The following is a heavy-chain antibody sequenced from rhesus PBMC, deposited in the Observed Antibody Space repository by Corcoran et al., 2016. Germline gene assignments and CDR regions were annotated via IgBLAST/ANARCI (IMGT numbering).Heavy chain of an antibody. D-gene: IGHD4-23*01. CDR2: IYWNDSK. CDR1: GFSISTSGTG. V-gene: IGHV2-95*01. J-gene: IGHJ4*01. Sequence: QVTLKESGPALVKPTQTLTLTCTFSGFSISTSGTGVGWIRQPPGKALEWLASIYWNDSKDYSTSLKSRLTISKDTSKNQVVLTMTNMDPVDTATYYCARVKMTVRNFDYWGQGVLVTVSS. CDR3: ARVKMTVRNFDY.